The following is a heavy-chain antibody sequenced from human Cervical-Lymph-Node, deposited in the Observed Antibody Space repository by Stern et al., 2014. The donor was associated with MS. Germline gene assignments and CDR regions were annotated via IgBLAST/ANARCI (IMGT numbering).Heavy chain of an antibody. Sequence: QVQLVQSGAEVKKPGASVKVSCQTSGYTFNAFYIYWLRQAPGQGLEWMGRINPDNGGTMLAQKFRGRLTMTRDTPTNTAYLELHSLTSDDTALYFCARSKQLVFPFDYWGQGTLVTVSS. J-gene: IGHJ4*02. D-gene: IGHD3-10*01. CDR2: INPDNGGT. CDR3: ARSKQLVFPFDY. V-gene: IGHV1-2*06. CDR1: GYTFNAFY.